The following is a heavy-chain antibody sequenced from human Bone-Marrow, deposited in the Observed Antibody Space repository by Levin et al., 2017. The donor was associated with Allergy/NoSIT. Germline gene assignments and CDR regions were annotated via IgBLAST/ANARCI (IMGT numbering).Heavy chain of an antibody. CDR3: ARGSSGYSYGWDDAFDI. D-gene: IGHD5-18*01. J-gene: IGHJ3*02. CDR1: GFTFLTYA. Sequence: TGGSLRLSCAASGFTFLTYAMHWVRQAPGKGLEWVAIISHDGSSDYYADSVKGRFTIYRDNSKNTLFLQMNSLRPEDTAVYFCARGSSGYSYGWDDAFDIWGQGTMVTVSS. CDR2: ISHDGSSD. V-gene: IGHV3-30-3*01.